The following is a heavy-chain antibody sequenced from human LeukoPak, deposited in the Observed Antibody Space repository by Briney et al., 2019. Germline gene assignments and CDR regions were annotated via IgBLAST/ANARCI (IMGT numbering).Heavy chain of an antibody. D-gene: IGHD5-18*01. Sequence: EASVKVSCKASGYTFTSYDINWVRQATGQGLEWMGWMNPNSGNTGYAQKFQGRVTITRNTSISTAYMELSSLRSEDTAVYYCAMWGYSYGFVRVDEYYYYMDVWGKGTTVTVSS. V-gene: IGHV1-8*03. CDR2: MNPNSGNT. J-gene: IGHJ6*03. CDR1: GYTFTSYD. CDR3: AMWGYSYGFVRVDEYYYYMDV.